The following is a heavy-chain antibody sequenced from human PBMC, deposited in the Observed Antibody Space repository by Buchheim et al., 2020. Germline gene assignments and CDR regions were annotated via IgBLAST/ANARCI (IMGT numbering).Heavy chain of an antibody. D-gene: IGHD3-3*01. CDR2: ISSSGSTI. Sequence: EVQLVESGGGLVQPGGSLRLSCAASGFTFSSYEMNWVRQAPGKGLEWVSYISSSGSTIYYADSVKGRFTISRDNAKNSLDLQMNSLRAEDTAVYYCTRDVGSYYDFWSGQDYYYYGMDVWGQGTT. CDR3: TRDVGSYYDFWSGQDYYYYGMDV. V-gene: IGHV3-48*03. J-gene: IGHJ6*02. CDR1: GFTFSSYE.